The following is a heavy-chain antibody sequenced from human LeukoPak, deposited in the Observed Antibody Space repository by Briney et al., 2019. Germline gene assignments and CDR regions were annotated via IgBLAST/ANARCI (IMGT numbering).Heavy chain of an antibody. Sequence: GGSLRLSCAPSGFTFSSAGMSWVRQAPGKGLEWVGRIRSKTDGGTTDYAAPVNGRFTISRDDSKNTVNLQMNSLKIEDTAVYHATTCYENFWSIPAGVWGKGPTVTVSS. CDR3: TTCYENFWSIPAGV. D-gene: IGHD3-3*01. CDR2: IRSKTDGGTT. V-gene: IGHV3-15*01. CDR1: GFTFSSAG. J-gene: IGHJ6*03.